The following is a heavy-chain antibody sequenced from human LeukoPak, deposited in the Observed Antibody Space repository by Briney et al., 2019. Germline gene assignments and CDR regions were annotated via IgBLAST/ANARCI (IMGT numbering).Heavy chain of an antibody. V-gene: IGHV1-46*01. CDR1: GYTFTSYY. Sequence: GASVKVSCKASGYTFTSYYMHWVRQAPGQGPEWVGTINPSGDSTSYAQRFQGRVTLTRDTSTSTVYMELSSLGSEDTAVYYCARGRFGYTGSYYVYWGQGTLVTVSS. J-gene: IGHJ4*02. D-gene: IGHD1-26*01. CDR3: ARGRFGYTGSYYVY. CDR2: INPSGDST.